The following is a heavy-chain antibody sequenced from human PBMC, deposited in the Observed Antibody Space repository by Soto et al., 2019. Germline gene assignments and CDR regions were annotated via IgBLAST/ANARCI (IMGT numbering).Heavy chain of an antibody. J-gene: IGHJ5*02. V-gene: IGHV4-30-2*01. D-gene: IGHD2-2*01. CDR3: VRVPDR. Sequence: LSLTCAVSGGSISSGGYSWSWIRQPPGKGLEWIGYIYHSGSTYYNPSLKSRVTISVDRSKNQFSLKLSSVTAADTAVYYCVRVPDRWGQGTLGTVSS. CDR1: GGSISSGGYS. CDR2: IYHSGST.